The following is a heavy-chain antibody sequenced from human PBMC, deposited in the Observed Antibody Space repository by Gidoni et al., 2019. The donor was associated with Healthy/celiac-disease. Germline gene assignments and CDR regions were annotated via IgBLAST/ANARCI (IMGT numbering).Heavy chain of an antibody. CDR1: GGSISSYY. CDR3: ARDGGGPYSSGWYWSTNYGMDV. V-gene: IGHV4-59*01. Sequence: QVQLQESGPGLVKPSETLSLTCTVSGGSISSYYWSWIRQPPGKGLGWIGYIYYSGSTNYNPSLKSRVTISVDTSKNQFSLKLSSVTAADTAVYYCARDGGGPYSSGWYWSTNYGMDVWGQGTTVTVSS. D-gene: IGHD6-19*01. J-gene: IGHJ6*02. CDR2: IYYSGST.